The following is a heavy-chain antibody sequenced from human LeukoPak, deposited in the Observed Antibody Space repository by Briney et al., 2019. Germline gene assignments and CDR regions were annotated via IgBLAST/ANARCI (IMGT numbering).Heavy chain of an antibody. Sequence: SEILSLTCTVSGGSISSGSYYWTWIRQPAGKGLEWIGRIYSSGGTNYNPSLKSRVTISVDTSKKHFSLELSSVTAADTAVYYCVWNAYDAFDIWGQGTMVTVSS. CDR2: IYSSGGT. CDR3: VWNAYDAFDI. V-gene: IGHV4-61*02. CDR1: GGSISSGSYY. D-gene: IGHD1-1*01. J-gene: IGHJ3*02.